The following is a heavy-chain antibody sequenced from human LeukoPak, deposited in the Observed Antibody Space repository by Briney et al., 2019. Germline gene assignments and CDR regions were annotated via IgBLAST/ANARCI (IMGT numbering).Heavy chain of an antibody. CDR2: INIGGTNT. J-gene: IGHJ5*02. Sequence: GGSLRLSCAASGFTFNDYYMSWIRQAQGKGLEWLSYINIGGTNTHYADSVKGRFTISRDNAKKYLYLEMNNLRAEDTAVYYCATDGAWFDPWGQGVLVTVSS. CDR3: ATDGAWFDP. CDR1: GFTFNDYY. V-gene: IGHV3-11*05.